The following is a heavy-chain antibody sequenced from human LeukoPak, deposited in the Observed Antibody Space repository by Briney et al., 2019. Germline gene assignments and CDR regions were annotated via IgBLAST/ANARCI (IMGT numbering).Heavy chain of an antibody. CDR3: AKAPGGVLLWFGEFIDY. D-gene: IGHD3-10*01. V-gene: IGHV3-30*18. Sequence: GRSLRLSCAASGFTFSSYGMHWVRQAPGKGLEWVAVISYDGSNKYYADSVKGRFTISRDNSKNTLYLQVNSLRAEDTAVYYCAKAPGGVLLWFGEFIDYWGRGTLVTVSS. CDR1: GFTFSSYG. J-gene: IGHJ4*02. CDR2: ISYDGSNK.